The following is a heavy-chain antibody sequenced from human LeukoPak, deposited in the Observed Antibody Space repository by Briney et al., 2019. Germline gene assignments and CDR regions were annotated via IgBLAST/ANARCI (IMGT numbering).Heavy chain of an antibody. V-gene: IGHV1-46*01. CDR2: INASGGST. CDR3: AKLAAAGTAHYYFDY. J-gene: IGHJ4*02. D-gene: IGHD6-13*01. Sequence: ASVKVSCKASGYTFTSYHMHWVRQAPGQGLEIMGIINASGGSTTSAQKFQGRVTMTRDTSTSTVYMELSSLRSEDTAVYYCAKLAAAGTAHYYFDYWGQGTLVTVSS. CDR1: GYTFTSYH.